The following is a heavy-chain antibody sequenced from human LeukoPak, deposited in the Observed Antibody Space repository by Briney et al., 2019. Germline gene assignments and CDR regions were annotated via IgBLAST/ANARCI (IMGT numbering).Heavy chain of an antibody. V-gene: IGHV3-23*01. CDR2: ISGSGGST. CDR3: ALQRPLKGV. D-gene: IGHD1-1*01. CDR1: GFTFSSYT. J-gene: IGHJ6*02. Sequence: GGSLRLSCVASGFTFSSYTMNWVRQAPGKGLEWVSAISGSGGSTYNADSVKGRFTISRDNSKNTLYLQMNSLRAEDTAVYYCALQRPLKGVWGQGTTVTVSS.